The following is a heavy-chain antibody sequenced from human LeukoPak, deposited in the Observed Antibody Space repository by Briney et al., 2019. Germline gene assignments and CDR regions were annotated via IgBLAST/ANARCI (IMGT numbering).Heavy chain of an antibody. Sequence: PSETLSLTCTVSGGSISSYYWSWIRQPPGKGLEYIGYIYYSGYTNYNPSLKSRVTISVGTSKNQFSLKLSSVTAADTAVYYCARETSQKGAHYMDVWGKGTTVTISS. V-gene: IGHV4-59*01. CDR1: GGSISSYY. D-gene: IGHD3-16*01. J-gene: IGHJ6*03. CDR2: IYYSGYT. CDR3: ARETSQKGAHYMDV.